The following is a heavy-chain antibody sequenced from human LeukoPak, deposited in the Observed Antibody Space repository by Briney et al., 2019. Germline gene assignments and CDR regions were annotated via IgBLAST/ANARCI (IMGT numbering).Heavy chain of an antibody. CDR2: IYYSGST. D-gene: IGHD4-17*01. CDR1: RGSITGYD. V-gene: IGHV4-59*01. CDR3: ARSITSTGTGDY. Sequence: SETLSLTCTLSRGSITGYDWSWIRQPPGKGLEWIGYIYYSGSTNYNPSFKSRVTTSVDTSKTQFSLKLSSVTAADTAVYYCARSITSTGTGDYWGQGTLVTVSS. J-gene: IGHJ4*02.